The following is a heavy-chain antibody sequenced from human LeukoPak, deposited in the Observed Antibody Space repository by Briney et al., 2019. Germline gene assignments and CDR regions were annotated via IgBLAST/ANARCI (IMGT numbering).Heavy chain of an antibody. D-gene: IGHD2-2*01. CDR1: GGTFSSYA. CDR2: IIPIFGTA. Sequence: SVKVSCKASGGTFSSYAISWVRQAPGQGLEWMGGIIPIFGTANYAQKFQGRVTITADESTSTAYMELSSLRSEDTAVYYCANHLACGSTSCPPFDYWGQGTLVTVSS. CDR3: ANHLACGSTSCPPFDY. V-gene: IGHV1-69*01. J-gene: IGHJ4*02.